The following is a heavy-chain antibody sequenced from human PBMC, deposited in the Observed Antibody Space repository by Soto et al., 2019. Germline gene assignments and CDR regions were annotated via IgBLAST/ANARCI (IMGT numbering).Heavy chain of an antibody. CDR3: ATMNGYFEY. J-gene: IGHJ4*02. V-gene: IGHV3-23*01. CDR1: GFRFRSYS. D-gene: IGHD3-22*01. Sequence: PGGSLRLSCSESGFRFRSYSMSWVRQTPGKGLEWVAAITATGDRTYYADSVTGRFTISRDNSKKTHYLQMTSLRAEDTAMYYCATMNGYFEYWGQGTPVTVSS. CDR2: ITATGDRT.